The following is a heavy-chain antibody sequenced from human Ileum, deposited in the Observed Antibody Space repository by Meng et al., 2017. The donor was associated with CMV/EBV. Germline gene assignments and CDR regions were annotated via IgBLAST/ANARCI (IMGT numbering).Heavy chain of an antibody. V-gene: IGHV6-1*01. CDR2: TYYRSKWYN. D-gene: IGHD3-22*01. J-gene: IGHJ4*02. CDR3: TRAYYYDSSGYYDY. CDR1: GDSVSSNSVT. Sequence: VLRQQSGSRLVKPSQTLSLTCAISGDSVSSNSVTWNWIRQSPSRGLEWLGRTYYRSKWYNDYAVSVKSRITINPDTSKNQFSLQLNSMTPEDTAVYYCTRAYYYDSSGYYDYWGQGTLVTVSS.